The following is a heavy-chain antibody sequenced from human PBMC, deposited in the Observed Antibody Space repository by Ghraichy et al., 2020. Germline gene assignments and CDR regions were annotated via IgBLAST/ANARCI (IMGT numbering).Heavy chain of an antibody. CDR1: GFTVSSTY. Sequence: GESLNISCAASGFTVSSTYMAWFRQAPGKGLDWVSITQSDGTTYYGDSVKGRFIVSKDTSQNTLYLHMTSLRVEDTAVYYCAKKRADFGDHSYFDYWGQGTLVTVSS. V-gene: IGHV3-53*01. CDR3: AKKRADFGDHSYFDY. J-gene: IGHJ4*02. D-gene: IGHD4-17*01. CDR2: TQSDGTT.